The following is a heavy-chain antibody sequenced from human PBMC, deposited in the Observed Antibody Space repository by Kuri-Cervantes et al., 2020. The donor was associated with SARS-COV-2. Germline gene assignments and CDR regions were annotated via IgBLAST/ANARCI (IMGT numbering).Heavy chain of an antibody. Sequence: ESLKISCTVSGGSISSYYWSWIRQPPGKGLEWIGYIHYSGSTNYNPSLKSRVTISVDTSKNQFSLKLSSVTAADTAVYYCARVKYSSSWYGDWFDPWGQGTLVTVSS. CDR1: GGSISSYY. CDR3: ARVKYSSSWYGDWFDP. J-gene: IGHJ5*02. CDR2: IHYSGST. V-gene: IGHV4-59*01. D-gene: IGHD6-13*01.